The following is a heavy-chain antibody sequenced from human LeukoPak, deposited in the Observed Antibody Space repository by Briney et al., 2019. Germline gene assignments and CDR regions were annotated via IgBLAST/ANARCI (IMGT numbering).Heavy chain of an antibody. V-gene: IGHV4-59*12. CDR2: IQDSVGT. CDR3: ASEDAYCGGDCYPY. D-gene: IGHD2-21*02. J-gene: IGHJ4*02. Sequence: SETLSLTCTVSGGSLSGAYWSWIRQSPGKGLEYIGYIQDSVGTNYNPSLKSRATISLDASKNQFSLKLSSVTAADTAVYYCASEDAYCGGDCYPYWGQGTLVTVSS. CDR1: GGSLSGAY.